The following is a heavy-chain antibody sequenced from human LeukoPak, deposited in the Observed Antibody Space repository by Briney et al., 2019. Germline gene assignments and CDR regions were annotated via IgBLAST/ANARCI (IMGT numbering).Heavy chain of an antibody. CDR3: AKNFDSSGYYRTPTDY. Sequence: GGSLRLSCAVSGFTFSNYWMSWVRQAPGKGPEWVANIKQDGSEKYYVDSMKGRFTVSRDNAKNSQYLQMNSLRAEDTAVYYCAKNFDSSGYYRTPTDYWGQGTLVTVSS. D-gene: IGHD3-22*01. CDR2: IKQDGSEK. CDR1: GFTFSNYW. J-gene: IGHJ4*02. V-gene: IGHV3-7*03.